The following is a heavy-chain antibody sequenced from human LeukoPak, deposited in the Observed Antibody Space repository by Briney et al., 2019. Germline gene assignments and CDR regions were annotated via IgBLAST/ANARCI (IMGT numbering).Heavy chain of an antibody. Sequence: PGGSLRLSCAASGFTFRNYAMHGVRQAPPKGLEWVAVMSYDGNKKYYAESVKGRFTASRDNSKNTLDLQMDSLRLEDSAVYYCARKAYSSSSGLWEYNYYMDVWGKGTTVIVSS. CDR1: GFTFRNYA. D-gene: IGHD6-6*01. V-gene: IGHV3-30*04. CDR2: MSYDGNKK. CDR3: ARKAYSSSSGLWEYNYYMDV. J-gene: IGHJ6*03.